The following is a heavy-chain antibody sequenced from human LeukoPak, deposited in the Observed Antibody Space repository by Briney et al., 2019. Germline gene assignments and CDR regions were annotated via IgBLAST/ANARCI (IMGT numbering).Heavy chain of an antibody. D-gene: IGHD6-13*01. J-gene: IGHJ4*02. Sequence: GGSLRLSCAASGFTFSSYAMSWVRQAPGKGLQWVSALSGSGLSTYYADSVKGRFAISRDNSKNTLYLQMNSLRAEDTAVYYCAKGGESSSWLFDYWGQGTLVPVSS. CDR1: GFTFSSYA. V-gene: IGHV3-23*01. CDR3: AKGGESSSWLFDY. CDR2: LSGSGLST.